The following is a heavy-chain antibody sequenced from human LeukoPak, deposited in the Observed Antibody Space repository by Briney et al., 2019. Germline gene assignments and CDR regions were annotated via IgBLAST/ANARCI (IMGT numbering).Heavy chain of an antibody. V-gene: IGHV4-4*02. CDR3: ARSTWYQLLS. J-gene: IGHJ5*02. CDR1: GGSITNSYW. D-gene: IGHD2-2*01. CDR2: IYYSGST. Sequence: SETLSLTCAVSGGSITNSYWWTWVRQSPGKGLEWVGEIYYSGSTNYNPSLKSRVTMSVDKSKNQFSLKLSSVTAADTAVYYCARSTWYQLLSWGQGTLVTVSS.